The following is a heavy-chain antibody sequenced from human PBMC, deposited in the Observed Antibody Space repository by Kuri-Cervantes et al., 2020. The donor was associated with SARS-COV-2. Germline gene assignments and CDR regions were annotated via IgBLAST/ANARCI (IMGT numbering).Heavy chain of an antibody. Sequence: GGSLRLSCAASGFTFSSYWMHWVRQAPGKGLVWVSRINSDGSSTSYADSVKGRFTISRDNSKNTLYLQMNSLRAEDTAVYYCAKFYHSSSWYGDAFDIWGQGTMVTVSS. D-gene: IGHD6-13*01. CDR3: AKFYHSSSWYGDAFDI. CDR1: GFTFSSYW. J-gene: IGHJ3*02. CDR2: INSDGSST. V-gene: IGHV3-74*01.